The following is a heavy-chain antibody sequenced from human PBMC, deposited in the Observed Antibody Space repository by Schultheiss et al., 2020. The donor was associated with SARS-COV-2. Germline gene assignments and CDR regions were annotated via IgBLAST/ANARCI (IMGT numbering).Heavy chain of an antibody. CDR2: IKSKTDGGTT. Sequence: GGSLRLSCAASGFTFSNAWMSWVRQAPGKGLEWVGRIKSKTDGGTTDYAAPVKGRFTISRDDSKNTLYLQMNSLKTEDTAVYYCTTDSDRYCTNGVCYAFDYWGQGTLVTVS. CDR3: TTDSDRYCTNGVCYAFDY. V-gene: IGHV3-15*01. D-gene: IGHD2-8*01. CDR1: GFTFSNAW. J-gene: IGHJ4*02.